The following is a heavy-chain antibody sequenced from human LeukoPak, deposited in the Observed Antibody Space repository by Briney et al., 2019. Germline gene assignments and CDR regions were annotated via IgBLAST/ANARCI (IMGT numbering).Heavy chain of an antibody. V-gene: IGHV7-4-1*02. CDR2: INTNTGNP. CDR3: ARGRRSSSWYHSGIFDY. Sequence: ASVKVSCKASGYTFTSYAMNWVRQAPGQGLEWMGWINTNTGNPTYAQGFTGRFVFSLDTSVSTAYLQISSLKAEDTAVYYCARGRRSSSWYHSGIFDYWGQGTLVTVSS. D-gene: IGHD6-13*01. CDR1: GYTFTSYA. J-gene: IGHJ4*02.